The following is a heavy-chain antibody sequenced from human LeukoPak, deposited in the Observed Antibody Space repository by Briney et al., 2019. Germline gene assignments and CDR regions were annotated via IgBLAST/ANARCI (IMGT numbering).Heavy chain of an antibody. CDR3: ASALSP. Sequence: PGGSLRLSCAAPGFHFSSYNMNWVRQAPGKGLECVSTISGSSIYLDYAESVKGRFTIFRDNANNLLYLQMNSLRAEDMAVYYCASALSPWGQGTLVTVSS. CDR1: GFHFSSYN. D-gene: IGHD4/OR15-4a*01. V-gene: IGHV3-21*01. J-gene: IGHJ4*02. CDR2: ISGSSIYL.